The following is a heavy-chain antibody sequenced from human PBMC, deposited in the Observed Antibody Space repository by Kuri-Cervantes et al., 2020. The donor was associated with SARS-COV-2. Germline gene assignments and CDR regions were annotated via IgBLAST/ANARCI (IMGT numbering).Heavy chain of an antibody. Sequence: GESLKISCAASGFTFSSYGMHWVRRAPGKGLEWVAVISYDGSNKYYADSVKGRFTISRDNSKNTLYLQMNSLRAEDTAVYYCAKAGGYCSSTSCSQYGIPDYWGQGTLVTDSS. CDR2: ISYDGSNK. V-gene: IGHV3-30*18. CDR1: GFTFSSYG. CDR3: AKAGGYCSSTSCSQYGIPDY. J-gene: IGHJ4*02. D-gene: IGHD2-2*01.